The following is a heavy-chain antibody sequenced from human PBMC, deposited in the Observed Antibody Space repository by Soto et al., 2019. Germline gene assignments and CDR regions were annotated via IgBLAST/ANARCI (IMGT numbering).Heavy chain of an antibody. Sequence: PGESLKVSCKGSGYSFTSYWIGWVRQMPGKGLEWMGIIYPGDSDTRYSPSFQGQVTISADTSKNQFSLQLNSGTPEDTAVYYCAKGGLVRGSSHGWFDPWGQGILVTVSS. CDR3: AKGGLVRGSSHGWFDP. D-gene: IGHD3-10*01. CDR2: IYPGDSDT. J-gene: IGHJ5*02. V-gene: IGHV5-51*01. CDR1: GYSFTSYW.